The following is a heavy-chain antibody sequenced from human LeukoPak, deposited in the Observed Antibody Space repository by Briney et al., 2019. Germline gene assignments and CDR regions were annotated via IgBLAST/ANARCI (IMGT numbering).Heavy chain of an antibody. CDR2: ISSSSSYI. Sequence: GGSLRLSCAASGFTFSSYSMNWVRQAPGKGLEWVSSISSSSSYIYYADSVKGRFTISRDNAKNSLYLQMNSLRAEDTAVYYCARDLGYYDILTGYYAGLLDYWGQGTLVTVSS. J-gene: IGHJ4*02. CDR1: GFTFSSYS. V-gene: IGHV3-21*01. D-gene: IGHD3-9*01. CDR3: ARDLGYYDILTGYYAGLLDY.